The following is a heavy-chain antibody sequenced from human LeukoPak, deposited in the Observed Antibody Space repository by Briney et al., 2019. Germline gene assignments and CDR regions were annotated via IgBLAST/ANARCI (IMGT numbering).Heavy chain of an antibody. D-gene: IGHD3-22*01. Sequence: PSETLSLTCTVSGGSISSSSYYWGWIRQPPGKGLEWIGSIYYSGSTYYNPSLKSRVTISVDTSKNQFSLKLSSVTAADTAVYYCARDPMIVVVIRDAFDIWGQGTMVTVSS. CDR1: GGSISSSSYY. J-gene: IGHJ3*02. CDR2: IYYSGST. V-gene: IGHV4-39*07. CDR3: ARDPMIVVVIRDAFDI.